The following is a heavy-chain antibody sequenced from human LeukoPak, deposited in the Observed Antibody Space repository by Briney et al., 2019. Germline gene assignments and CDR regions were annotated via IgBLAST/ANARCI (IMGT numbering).Heavy chain of an antibody. Sequence: GGSLRLSCAASGFTFSSYAMSWVRQAPGKGLEWVSAISGSGGSTYYADSVKGRFTISRDNSKNTLYLQMNSLRAEDTAVYYCAKEGNVLRFLEWLFLTPYFDYWGQGTLVTVSS. J-gene: IGHJ4*02. CDR1: GFTFSSYA. D-gene: IGHD3-3*01. V-gene: IGHV3-23*01. CDR3: AKEGNVLRFLEWLFLTPYFDY. CDR2: ISGSGGST.